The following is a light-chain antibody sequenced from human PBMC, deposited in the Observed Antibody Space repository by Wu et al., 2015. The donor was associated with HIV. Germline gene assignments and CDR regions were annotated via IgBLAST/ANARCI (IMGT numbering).Light chain of an antibody. CDR2: GAS. CDR3: QQRSNWPPVLT. CDR1: QSVSSN. J-gene: IGKJ4*01. V-gene: IGKV3-15*01. Sequence: EIVMTQSPATLSVSPGERATLSCRASQSVSSNLAWYQQKPGQAPRLLIYGASTRATGIPARFSGSGSGTDFTLTISSLEPEDFAVYYCQQRSNWPPVLTFGGGTKVEIK.